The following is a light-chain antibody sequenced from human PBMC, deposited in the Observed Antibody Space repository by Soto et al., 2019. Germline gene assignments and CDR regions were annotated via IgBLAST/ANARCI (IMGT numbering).Light chain of an antibody. CDR3: SSYTINTWV. CDR1: SSDVGGYKY. CDR2: EVS. V-gene: IGLV2-14*01. Sequence: QSVLTQPASVSGSPGQSITISCTGTSSDVGGYKYISWYQHHSGKAPKLMIFEVSNRPSGVSHRFSGSKSGNTASLTISGLQAEDEADYYCSSYTINTWVFGGGTQLTVL. J-gene: IGLJ3*02.